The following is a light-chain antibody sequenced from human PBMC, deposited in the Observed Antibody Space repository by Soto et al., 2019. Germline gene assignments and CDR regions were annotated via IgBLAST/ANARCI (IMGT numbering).Light chain of an antibody. Sequence: EIVLTQSPGTLSLSPGERATLSCRASQSVSSSYLAWYQQKPGQAPRLLIYGASSRATGIPDWFSGSGSGTDFTLTISRLEPEDFAVYYCQQYGSSPYTVGQGTKLEIK. J-gene: IGKJ2*01. V-gene: IGKV3-20*01. CDR3: QQYGSSPYT. CDR1: QSVSSSY. CDR2: GAS.